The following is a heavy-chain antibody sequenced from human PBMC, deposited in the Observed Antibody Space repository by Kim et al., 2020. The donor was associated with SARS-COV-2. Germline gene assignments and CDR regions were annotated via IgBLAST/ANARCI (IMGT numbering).Heavy chain of an antibody. Sequence: PSLKSRVTISVDTSKTQFSLKLSSVTAADTAVYYCARDVMRVGSGSSFDIWGQGTMVTVSS. CDR3: ARDVMRVGSGSSFDI. D-gene: IGHD6-19*01. V-gene: IGHV4-59*01. J-gene: IGHJ3*02.